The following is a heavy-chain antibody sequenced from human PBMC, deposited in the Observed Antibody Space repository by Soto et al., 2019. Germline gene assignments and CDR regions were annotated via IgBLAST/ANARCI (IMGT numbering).Heavy chain of an antibody. CDR1: GFTFSSYS. CDR2: ISSSSSTI. J-gene: IGHJ3*02. CDR3: AREGGDDYGDYVFFAFDI. Sequence: GGSLRLSCAASGFTFSSYSMNWVRQAPGKGLEWVSYISSSSSTIYYADSVKGRFTISRDNAKNSLYLQMNSLRAEDTAVYYCAREGGDDYGDYVFFAFDIWGQGTMVTVSS. D-gene: IGHD4-17*01. V-gene: IGHV3-48*01.